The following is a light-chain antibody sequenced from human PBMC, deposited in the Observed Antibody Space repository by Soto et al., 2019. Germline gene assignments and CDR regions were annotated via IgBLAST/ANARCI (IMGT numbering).Light chain of an antibody. CDR2: CAS. CDR3: QQYDNTAWT. V-gene: IGKV3-20*01. Sequence: ERVMTQSPGTLSLSPGGRATLFCRVSQSVSSRYLAWWQQKPGQAPSILLYCASSRATGIKDRFSGSRSGTDFTLTISRLEPEDFAVYYCQQYDNTAWTFGQGTKVDI. J-gene: IGKJ1*01. CDR1: QSVSSRY.